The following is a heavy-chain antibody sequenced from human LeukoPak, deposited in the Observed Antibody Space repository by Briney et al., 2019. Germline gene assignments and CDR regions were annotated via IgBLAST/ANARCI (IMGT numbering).Heavy chain of an antibody. J-gene: IGHJ3*02. CDR3: ARDPYCSSTSCSSDAFDI. Sequence: PGGSLRLSCAASGFIFTSYGMHWVRQAPGKGLEWVAVIWYDGSRKYYTDSVKGRFTISRDDSKNTLYLQMNSLRVEDTAVYYCARDPYCSSTSCSSDAFDIWGQGTMVTVSS. V-gene: IGHV3-33*01. CDR1: GFIFTSYG. D-gene: IGHD2-2*01. CDR2: IWYDGSRK.